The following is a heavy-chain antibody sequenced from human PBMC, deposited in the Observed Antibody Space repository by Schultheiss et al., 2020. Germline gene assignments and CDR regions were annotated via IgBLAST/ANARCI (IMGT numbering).Heavy chain of an antibody. CDR2: ISRSSSYI. V-gene: IGHV3-21*01. J-gene: IGHJ3*02. CDR1: GFTFSSYA. D-gene: IGHD5-12*01. CDR3: ARELRRAFDI. Sequence: GGSLRLSCAASGFTFSSYAMHWVRQAPGKGLEWVSSISRSSSYIYYADSVKGRFTISRDNAKNSLYLQMNSLRADDTAVYYCARELRRAFDIWGQGTMVTVSS.